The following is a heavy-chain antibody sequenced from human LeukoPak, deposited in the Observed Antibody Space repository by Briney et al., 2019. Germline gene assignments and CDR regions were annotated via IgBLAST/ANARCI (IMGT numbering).Heavy chain of an antibody. D-gene: IGHD2-15*01. V-gene: IGHV3-21*01. CDR2: ISSSSYI. CDR3: ARERCSGGSCYGFDY. Sequence: GSLRLSCAASGFTFSSCSMNWVRQAPGKWLGWVSSISSSSYIYYADSVKGRFTISRDNAKNSLYLQMNSLRAEDTAVYYCARERCSGGSCYGFDYWGQGTLVPVSS. J-gene: IGHJ4*02. CDR1: GFTFSSCS.